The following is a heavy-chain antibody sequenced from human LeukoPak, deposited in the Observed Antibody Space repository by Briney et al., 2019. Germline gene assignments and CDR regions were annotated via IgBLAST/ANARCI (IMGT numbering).Heavy chain of an antibody. CDR3: ARDWIAAAGPPENDAFDI. J-gene: IGHJ3*02. CDR2: IYYSGST. V-gene: IGHV4-39*07. Sequence: SETLSLTCTVSGGSISSSSYYWGWIRQPPGKGLEWIGSIYYSGSTYYNPSLKSRVTISVDTSKNQFSLKLSSVTAADTAVYYCARDWIAAAGPPENDAFDIWGQGTMVTVSS. CDR1: GGSISSSSYY. D-gene: IGHD6-13*01.